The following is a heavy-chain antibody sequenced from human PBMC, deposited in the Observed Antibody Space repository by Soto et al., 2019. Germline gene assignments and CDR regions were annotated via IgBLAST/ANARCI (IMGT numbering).Heavy chain of an antibody. Sequence: QVQLVESGGGVVQPGRSLRLSCAASGFTFSSYGMHWVRQAPGKGLEWVAVIWYDGSNKYYADSVKGRFTISRDNSKNXLYLQMNSLRAEDTAVYYCARDQFGSGRGGDAFDIWGQGTMVTVSS. CDR1: GFTFSSYG. J-gene: IGHJ3*02. V-gene: IGHV3-33*01. CDR2: IWYDGSNK. CDR3: ARDQFGSGRGGDAFDI. D-gene: IGHD3-10*01.